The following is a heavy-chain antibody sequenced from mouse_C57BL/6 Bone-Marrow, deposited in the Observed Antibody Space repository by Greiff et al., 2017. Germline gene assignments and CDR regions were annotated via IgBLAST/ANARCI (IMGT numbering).Heavy chain of an antibody. Sequence: LQESGAELVQPGASVKLSCTASGYTFTEYTIHWVKQRSEQGLEWIGWFYPGSGSIKYNEKFEDKATLTADKSSSTGYMGLSRLTSEDSAVYFCARHGTSTVVATGAMDYWGQGTSVTVSS. D-gene: IGHD1-1*01. V-gene: IGHV1-62-2*01. CDR3: ARHGTSTVVATGAMDY. J-gene: IGHJ4*01. CDR1: GYTFTEYT. CDR2: FYPGSGSI.